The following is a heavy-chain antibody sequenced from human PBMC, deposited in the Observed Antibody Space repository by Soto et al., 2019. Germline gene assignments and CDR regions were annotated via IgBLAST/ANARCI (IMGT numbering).Heavy chain of an antibody. CDR2: ISYDGSNK. CDR3: ARSSGGRFGELLYGMDV. CDR1: GFTFSSYG. J-gene: IGHJ6*02. V-gene: IGHV3-30*03. D-gene: IGHD3-10*01. Sequence: GGSLRLSCAASGFTFSSYGMHWVRQAPGKGLEWVAVISYDGSNKYQADSVKGRFIISRDNSKNTVYLQMNSLRDEDTAVYYCARSSGGRFGELLYGMDVWGQGTTVTVSS.